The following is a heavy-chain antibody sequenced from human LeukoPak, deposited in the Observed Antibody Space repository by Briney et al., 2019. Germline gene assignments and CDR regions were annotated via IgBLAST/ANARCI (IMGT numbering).Heavy chain of an antibody. CDR2: IYYSGST. Sequence: SQTLSLTCTASGGSISSGRYYWSWIRQHPEKGLEWIGYIYYSGSTYYNPSLKSRVTISVDTSKNQFSLKLSSVTAADTAVYYCVGAGSYRLFDYWGQGTLVTVSS. J-gene: IGHJ4*02. D-gene: IGHD3-16*02. CDR1: GGSISSGRYY. CDR3: VGAGSYRLFDY. V-gene: IGHV4-31*03.